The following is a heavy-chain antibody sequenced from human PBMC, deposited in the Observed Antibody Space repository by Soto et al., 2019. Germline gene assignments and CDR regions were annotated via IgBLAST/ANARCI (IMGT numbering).Heavy chain of an antibody. Sequence: EVQLVESEGGLVQRGGSLRLSCAASGFTFNYYWMHWVRQAPGQGLVWVSHIHSDGSTTTYPDSVKGRFTISRDNAKNTLYLQMNSLGAEDTAVYYCVRGDKGGFDLWGQGTTVTVSS. CDR1: GFTFNYYW. CDR2: IHSDGSTT. CDR3: VRGDKGGFDL. V-gene: IGHV3-74*01. D-gene: IGHD2-21*02. J-gene: IGHJ3*01.